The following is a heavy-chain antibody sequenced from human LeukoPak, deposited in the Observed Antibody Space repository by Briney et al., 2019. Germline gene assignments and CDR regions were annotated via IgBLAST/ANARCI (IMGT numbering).Heavy chain of an antibody. Sequence: SETLSLTCTVSGDSISSSYWSWIRQPPGKTLEWIGYIYYTGTTNYNPSLKSRVTMSIDTSKNQFSLNLNSVTAADTAVHYCARGFYDSSGYSNCFDPWGQGTLVTVSS. J-gene: IGHJ5*02. CDR1: GDSISSSY. CDR2: IYYTGTT. D-gene: IGHD3-22*01. V-gene: IGHV4-59*01. CDR3: ARGFYDSSGYSNCFDP.